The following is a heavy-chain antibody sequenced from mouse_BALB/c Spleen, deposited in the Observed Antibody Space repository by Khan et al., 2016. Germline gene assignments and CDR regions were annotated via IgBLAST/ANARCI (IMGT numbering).Heavy chain of an antibody. V-gene: IGHV9-2-1*01. CDR2: TNTETGAP. Sequence: QIQLVQSGPELKKPGETVKISCKASGYTFTDYSMYWVKQAPGKGLKCMGWTNTETGAPTYADDFTGRFAFSLTTSASTAYLQINSLKNEGTATCCCAADTAYWGQGTMVTVSA. CDR1: GYTFTDYS. J-gene: IGHJ3*01. CDR3: AADTAY.